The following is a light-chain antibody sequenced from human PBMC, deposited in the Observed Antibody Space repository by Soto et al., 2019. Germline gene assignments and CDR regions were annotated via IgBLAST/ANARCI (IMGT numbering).Light chain of an antibody. CDR2: ADS. CDR3: QQRYNWPIT. CDR1: QSVSTN. J-gene: IGKJ5*01. Sequence: EIVLTQSPGTLSLSPGERATLSCRASQSVSTNLAWYQQKPGQAPRLLIYADSNRATGIPARFSGSGSGRDFTLTISSLEPEDFSVYYCQQRYNWPITFGQGTRLEIK. V-gene: IGKV3-11*02.